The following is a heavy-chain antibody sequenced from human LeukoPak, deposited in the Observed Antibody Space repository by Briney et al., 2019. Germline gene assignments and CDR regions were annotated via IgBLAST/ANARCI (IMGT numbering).Heavy chain of an antibody. CDR1: GYTFTSYA. Sequence: ASVKVSCKASGYTFTSYAMNWVRQAPGQGLEWMGWINTNTGNPTYAQGFTGRFVFSLDTSASTAYLQISSLKAEDTAVYYCARVAVVAATGWYFDLWGRGTLVTVSS. V-gene: IGHV7-4-1*02. CDR3: ARVAVVAATGWYFDL. CDR2: INTNTGNP. J-gene: IGHJ2*01. D-gene: IGHD2-15*01.